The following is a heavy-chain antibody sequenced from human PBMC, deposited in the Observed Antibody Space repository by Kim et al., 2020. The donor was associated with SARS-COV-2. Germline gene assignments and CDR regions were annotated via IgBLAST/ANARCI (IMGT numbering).Heavy chain of an antibody. J-gene: IGHJ4*02. CDR2: IYYSGST. Sequence: SETLSLTCTVSGGSISSSSYYWGWIRQPPGKGLEWIGSIYYSGSTYYNPSLKSRVTISVDTSKNQFSLKLSSVTAADTAVYYCARHMAGATVPVDYWGQGTLVTVSS. CDR3: ARHMAGATVPVDY. V-gene: IGHV4-39*01. CDR1: GGSISSSSYY. D-gene: IGHD1-26*01.